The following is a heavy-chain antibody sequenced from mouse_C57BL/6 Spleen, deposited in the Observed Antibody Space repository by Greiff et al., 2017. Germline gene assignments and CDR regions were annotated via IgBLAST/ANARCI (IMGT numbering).Heavy chain of an antibody. Sequence: QVQLQQSGAELVKPGASVKISCKASGYAFSSYWLNWVKQRPGKGLEWIGQIYPGDGDTNYNGKFKGKATLTADKSSSTAYMQLSSLTSEDSAVYFCARWDFKDAMDYWGQGTSVTVSS. CDR2: IYPGDGDT. J-gene: IGHJ4*01. D-gene: IGHD1-3*01. CDR3: ARWDFKDAMDY. V-gene: IGHV1-80*01. CDR1: GYAFSSYW.